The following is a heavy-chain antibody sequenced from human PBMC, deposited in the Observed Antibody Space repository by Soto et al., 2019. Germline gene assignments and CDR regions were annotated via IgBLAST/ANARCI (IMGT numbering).Heavy chain of an antibody. J-gene: IGHJ6*02. CDR1: GFTFRDYY. V-gene: IGHV3-11*01. Sequence: PGGSLRLSCAASGFTFRDYYMSWIRQAPGKGLEWVSYISPDGASIYYADPVKGRFAISRDNAKNSVFLQMNSLRVEDTAMYYCARGHYGLDVWGQGTTVTVSS. CDR3: ARGHYGLDV. CDR2: ISPDGASI.